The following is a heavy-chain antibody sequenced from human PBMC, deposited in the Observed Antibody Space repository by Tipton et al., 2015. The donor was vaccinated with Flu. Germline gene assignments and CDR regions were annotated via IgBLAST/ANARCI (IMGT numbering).Heavy chain of an antibody. J-gene: IGHJ5*02. D-gene: IGHD3-10*01. CDR3: ARDYGQYYGSGSHSAFDP. V-gene: IGHV1-2*02. Sequence: QSGPEVKKPGASVKVSCKASGYTFTGYYMHWVRQAPGQGLEWMGWINPNGGGTNYAQKFQGRVTMTRDTSISTAYMELSRLRSDDTAVYYCARDYGQYYGSGSHSAFDPWGQGTLVTVSS. CDR1: GYTFTGYY. CDR2: INPNGGGT.